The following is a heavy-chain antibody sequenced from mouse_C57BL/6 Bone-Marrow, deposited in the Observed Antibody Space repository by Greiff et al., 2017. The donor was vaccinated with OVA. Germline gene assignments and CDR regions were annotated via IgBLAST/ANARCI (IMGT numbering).Heavy chain of an antibody. CDR1: GFTFSDYY. J-gene: IGHJ4*01. V-gene: IGHV5-12*01. CDR2: ISNGGGST. CDR3: ARQGTGFYAMDY. D-gene: IGHD4-1*01. Sequence: EVQRVESGGGLVQPGGSLKLSCAASGFTFSDYYMYWVRQTPEKRLEWVAYISNGGGSTYYPDTVKGRFTISRDNAKNTLYLQMSRLKSEDTAMYYCARQGTGFYAMDYWGQGTSVTVSS.